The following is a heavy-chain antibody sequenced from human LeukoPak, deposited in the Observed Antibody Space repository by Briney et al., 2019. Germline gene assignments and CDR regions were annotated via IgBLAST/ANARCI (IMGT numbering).Heavy chain of an antibody. J-gene: IGHJ5*02. D-gene: IGHD3-9*01. V-gene: IGHV3-21*01. CDR2: ISSTSSYI. CDR3: ARVLHFDWLSYH. Sequence: GGSLRLSCAASGFTFSSYSMNWVRQAPGKGLEWVSSISSTSSYIFYADSVKGRFTISRDNAKNSPYLQMNSLRAEDTAVYYCARVLHFDWLSYHWGQGTLVTVSS. CDR1: GFTFSSYS.